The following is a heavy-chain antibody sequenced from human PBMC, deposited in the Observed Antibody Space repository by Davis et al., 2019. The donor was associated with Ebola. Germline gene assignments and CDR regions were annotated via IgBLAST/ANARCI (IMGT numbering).Heavy chain of an antibody. CDR3: ARDRGYSSGWYSDY. V-gene: IGHV1-18*01. CDR1: GYTFTSYG. D-gene: IGHD6-19*01. CDR2: ISTYNGNT. Sequence: AASVKVSCKASGYTFTSYGIIWVRQAPGQGLEWMGWISTYNGNTNYAQKLQGRVTMTTDTSTSTAYMELRSLRSDDTAVYYCARDRGYSSGWYSDYWGQGTLVTVSS. J-gene: IGHJ4*02.